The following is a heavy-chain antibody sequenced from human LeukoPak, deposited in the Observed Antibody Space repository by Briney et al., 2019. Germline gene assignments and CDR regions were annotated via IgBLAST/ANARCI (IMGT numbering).Heavy chain of an antibody. D-gene: IGHD3-22*01. CDR3: AREGYYDSSGYYLAEYSQH. CDR2: IYSGGST. J-gene: IGHJ1*01. Sequence: PGGSLRLSCAASGFTVSSNYMSWVRQAPGKGLEWVSVIYSGGSTYYADSVKGRFTISRDNSKNTLYLQMNSLRAEDTAVYYCAREGYYDSSGYYLAEYSQHWGQGTLVTVSS. V-gene: IGHV3-53*01. CDR1: GFTVSSNY.